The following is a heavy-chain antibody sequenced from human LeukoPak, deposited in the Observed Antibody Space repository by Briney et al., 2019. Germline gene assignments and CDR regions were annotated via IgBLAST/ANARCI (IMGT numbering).Heavy chain of an antibody. J-gene: IGHJ4*02. CDR3: AKFSLRYFDWLIFFDY. Sequence: PGGSLRLSCAASGFTFSIYAMSWVRQAPGKGLEWVSAISGSGGSTYYADSVKGRFTISGDNSKNTLYLQMNSLRAEDTAVYYCAKFSLRYFDWLIFFDYWGQGTLVTVSP. V-gene: IGHV3-23*01. CDR2: ISGSGGST. CDR1: GFTFSIYA. D-gene: IGHD3-9*01.